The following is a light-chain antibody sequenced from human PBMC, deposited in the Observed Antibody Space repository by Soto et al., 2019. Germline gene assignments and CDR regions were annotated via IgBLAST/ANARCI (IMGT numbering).Light chain of an antibody. V-gene: IGKV3-20*01. CDR3: QQYGSSPRT. CDR1: QGVGSRY. Sequence: IVLTQSPGTLSLSPGERATLSCRASQGVGSRYLAWYQQKPGQAPRLLIYGASNRASGIPDKFSGSGSGTDFTLTINNLELEDFAVYYCQQYGSSPRTFGQGTKVYIK. J-gene: IGKJ1*01. CDR2: GAS.